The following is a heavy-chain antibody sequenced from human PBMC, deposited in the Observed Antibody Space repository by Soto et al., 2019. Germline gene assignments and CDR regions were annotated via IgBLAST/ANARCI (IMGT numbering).Heavy chain of an antibody. CDR3: ARGIGLDY. J-gene: IGHJ4*02. CDR2: IQYSGST. V-gene: IGHV4-59*01. Sequence: SETLSLTCTVSSGSISDYNWSWIRQPPGKGLEWIGYIQYSGSTIYNPSLKSRVTISVDTSKNQFSLKLNSVTAADTAVYYCARGIGLDYWGQGTLVTVSS. CDR1: SGSISDYN.